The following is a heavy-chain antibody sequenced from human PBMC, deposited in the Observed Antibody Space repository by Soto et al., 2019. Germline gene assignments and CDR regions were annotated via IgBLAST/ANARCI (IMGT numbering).Heavy chain of an antibody. CDR1: GYTFTSYG. CDR3: ARGVAPSHIVVVPAAMPGDY. V-gene: IGHV1-18*01. Sequence: QVQLVQSGAEVKKPGASVKVSCKASGYTFTSYGISWVRQAPGRGLEWMGWISAYNGNTNYAQKLQGRVTMTTDTSTSTAYMELRSLRSDDTAVYYCARGVAPSHIVVVPAAMPGDYWGQGTLVTVSS. J-gene: IGHJ4*02. D-gene: IGHD2-2*01. CDR2: ISAYNGNT.